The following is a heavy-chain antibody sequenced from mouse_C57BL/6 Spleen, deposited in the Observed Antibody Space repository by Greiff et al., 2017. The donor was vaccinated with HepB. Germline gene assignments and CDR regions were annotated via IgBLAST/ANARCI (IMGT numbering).Heavy chain of an antibody. V-gene: IGHV5-4*01. CDR2: ISDGGSYT. CDR3: AREGYDYDVGWFAY. D-gene: IGHD2-4*01. Sequence: EVQLVESGGGLVKPGGSLKLSCAASGFTFSSYAMSWVRQTPEKRLEWVATISDGGSYTYYPDNVKGRFTISRDNAKNNLYLQMSHLKSEDTAMYYCAREGYDYDVGWFAYWGQGTLVTVSA. J-gene: IGHJ3*01. CDR1: GFTFSSYA.